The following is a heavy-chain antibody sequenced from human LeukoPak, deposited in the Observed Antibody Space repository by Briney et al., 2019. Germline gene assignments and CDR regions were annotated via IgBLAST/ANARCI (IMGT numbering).Heavy chain of an antibody. J-gene: IGHJ4*02. Sequence: PGGSLRLSCAASGFTFSSYAMSWVRQAPGKGLEWVANIKQDGSEKYYVDSVKGRFTISRDNAKNSLYLQMNSLRAEDTAVYYCARYGSSWDFDYWGQGALVTVSS. CDR2: IKQDGSEK. V-gene: IGHV3-7*01. D-gene: IGHD6-13*01. CDR1: GFTFSSYA. CDR3: ARYGSSWDFDY.